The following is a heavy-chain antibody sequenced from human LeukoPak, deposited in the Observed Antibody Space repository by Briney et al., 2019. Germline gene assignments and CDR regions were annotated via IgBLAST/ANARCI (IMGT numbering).Heavy chain of an antibody. CDR3: ARYRPGIVDY. CDR2: VYYSGST. J-gene: IGHJ4*02. V-gene: IGHV4-39*01. CDR1: GGSISSISYY. Sequence: SETLSLTCTVSGGSISSISYYWGWIRQPPGRGLEWIGRVYYSGSTYYNPSLKTRVTISVDTSKNQCSLKLSSVTAADTAVYYCARYRPGIVDYRGQGTLVTVSS. D-gene: IGHD3-10*01.